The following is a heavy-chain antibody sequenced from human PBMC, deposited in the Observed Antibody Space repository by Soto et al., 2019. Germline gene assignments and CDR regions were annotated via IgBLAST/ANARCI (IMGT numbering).Heavy chain of an antibody. V-gene: IGHV3-21*01. J-gene: IGHJ4*02. CDR1: GFTFSSYS. CDR2: ISSSSSYI. CDR3: ARGSYPGIAVADRYYFDY. Sequence: EVQLVESGGGLVKPGGSLRLSCAASGFTFSSYSMNWVRQAPGKGLEWVSSISSSSSYIYYADSVKGRFTISRDNAKNSLYLQMNSLRAEDTAVYYCARGSYPGIAVADRYYFDYWGQGTLVTVSS. D-gene: IGHD6-19*01.